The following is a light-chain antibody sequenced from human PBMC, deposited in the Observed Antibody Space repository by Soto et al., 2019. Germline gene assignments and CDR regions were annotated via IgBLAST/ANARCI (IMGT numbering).Light chain of an antibody. CDR1: SSNIGTNI. CDR2: SDD. CDR3: AAWDDSLNGFV. Sequence: QSVLTQPPSASGTPGQRVTVSCSGSSSNIGTNIVTWYQQLPGTAPKLLIYSDDQRPSGVPDRFSGSKSGTSASLAISGLQSEDEADYYCAAWDDSLNGFVFGSGTKLTVL. J-gene: IGLJ1*01. V-gene: IGLV1-44*01.